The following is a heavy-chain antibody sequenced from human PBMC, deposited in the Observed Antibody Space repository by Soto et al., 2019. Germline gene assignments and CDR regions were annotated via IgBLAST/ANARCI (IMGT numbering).Heavy chain of an antibody. CDR3: ARRIGYSSSHFDY. V-gene: IGHV4-59*08. CDR2: IYYSGST. D-gene: IGHD6-13*01. Sequence: SETLSLTCTVSGGSISSYYWSWIRQPPGKGLEWIGYIYYSGSTNYNPSLKSRVTISVDTSKNQFSLKLSSVTAADTAVYYCARRIGYSSSHFDYWGQGTLVTVSS. CDR1: GGSISSYY. J-gene: IGHJ4*02.